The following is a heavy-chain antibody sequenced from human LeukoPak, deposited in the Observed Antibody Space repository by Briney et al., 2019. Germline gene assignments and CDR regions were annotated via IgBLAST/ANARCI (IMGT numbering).Heavy chain of an antibody. V-gene: IGHV4-34*01. CDR1: GGSFSGYY. CDR3: ARTGSSWYAIAFDI. J-gene: IGHJ3*02. Sequence: PSETLSLTCAVHGGSFSGYYWSWIRQPPGKGLEWIGEINHSGSTNYNPSLKSRVTISVDTSKNQFSLKLSSVTAADTAVYYCARTGSSWYAIAFDIWGQGTMVTVSS. CDR2: INHSGST. D-gene: IGHD6-13*01.